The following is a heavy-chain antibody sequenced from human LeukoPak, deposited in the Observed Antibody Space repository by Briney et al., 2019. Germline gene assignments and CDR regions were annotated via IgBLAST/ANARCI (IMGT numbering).Heavy chain of an antibody. CDR3: ARDIVVVGLGYYYMDV. J-gene: IGHJ6*03. CDR2: IIPIFGTA. V-gene: IGHV1-69*05. CDR1: GGTFSSYA. D-gene: IGHD2-2*01. Sequence: SVKVSCKASGGTFSSYAISWVRQAPGQGLEWMGGIIPIFGTANYAQKFQGRVTITRNTSISTAYMELSSLRSEDTAVYYCARDIVVVGLGYYYMDVWGKGTTVTVSS.